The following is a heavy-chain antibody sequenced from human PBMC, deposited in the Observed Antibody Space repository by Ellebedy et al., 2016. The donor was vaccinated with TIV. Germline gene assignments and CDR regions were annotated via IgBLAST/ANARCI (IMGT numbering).Heavy chain of an antibody. CDR3: ARANSDSTFDM. D-gene: IGHD4-11*01. V-gene: IGHV3-23*01. CDR2: ISISGDAT. CDR1: GFIFNTYA. Sequence: ETLSLTCAASGFIFNTYAMGWVRQAPGNGLEWVSSISISGDATYYIDSVKGRFTMSRDNPKNTLYLQMNSLRAEDTAVYYCARANSDSTFDMWGQGTMVTVSS. J-gene: IGHJ3*02.